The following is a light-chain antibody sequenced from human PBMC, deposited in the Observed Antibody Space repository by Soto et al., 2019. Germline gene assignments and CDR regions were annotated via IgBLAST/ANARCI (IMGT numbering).Light chain of an antibody. CDR1: SSDVGGYDY. J-gene: IGLJ1*01. CDR2: EVS. CDR3: SSYSISTAYL. V-gene: IGLV2-14*01. Sequence: QSALTQPASVSGSPGQSITISCTGTSSDVGGYDYVSWYQLHPGKAPKLMVFEVSNRPSGVSYRFSGSKSGNTASLTISGLQAEDEADYFCSSYSISTAYLFXTGTKV.